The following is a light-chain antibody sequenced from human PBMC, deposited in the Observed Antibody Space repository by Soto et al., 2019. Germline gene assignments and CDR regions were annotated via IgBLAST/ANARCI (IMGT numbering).Light chain of an antibody. V-gene: IGKV1-5*03. CDR2: KAS. CDR3: QQHSSSSPYS. CDR1: QSISSW. J-gene: IGKJ2*03. Sequence: LSASVGDRVTITCRASQSISSWLAWYQQKPGKAPNLLIYKASTLGSGVPSRFSGGGSGTEFTLTISSLQPDDFATYYCQQHSSSSPYSFGQGTKLEIK.